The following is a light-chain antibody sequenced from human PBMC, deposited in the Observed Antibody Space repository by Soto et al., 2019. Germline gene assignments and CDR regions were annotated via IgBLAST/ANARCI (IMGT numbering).Light chain of an antibody. V-gene: IGKV3-20*01. Sequence: EVVLTQSPGTLSSSPGERATLSCRASENVSNNYLAWYQQKPGQAPRLLIFGSSDRAAGIPDRFSGSGSGTDFTLTISRLEPEDFAVYYCQQYGSSPPYTFGQGTKLEIK. CDR1: ENVSNNY. CDR2: GSS. J-gene: IGKJ2*01. CDR3: QQYGSSPPYT.